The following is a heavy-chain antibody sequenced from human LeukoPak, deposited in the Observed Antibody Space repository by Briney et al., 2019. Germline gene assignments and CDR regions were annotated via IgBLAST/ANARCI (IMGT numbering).Heavy chain of an antibody. CDR1: GYTFTSYG. D-gene: IGHD3-22*01. V-gene: IGHV1-69*05. J-gene: IGHJ3*02. CDR2: IIPIFGTA. Sequence: SVKVSCKTSGYTFTSYGISWVRQAPGQGLEWMGRIIPIFGTANYAQKFQGRVTITTDESTSTAYMELSSLRSEDTAVYYCARENDSSGLYRRAFDIWGQGTMVTVSS. CDR3: ARENDSSGLYRRAFDI.